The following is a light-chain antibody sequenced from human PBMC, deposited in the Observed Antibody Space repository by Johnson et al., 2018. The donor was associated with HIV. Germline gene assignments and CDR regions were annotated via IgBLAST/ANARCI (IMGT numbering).Light chain of an antibody. V-gene: IGLV1-51*02. J-gene: IGLJ1*01. CDR3: GTWDSSLSAGV. Sequence: QSVLTQPPSVSAAPGQKVTISCSGSSSNIGNNYVSWYQQLPGTAPKLLIYENNERPSVIPDRFSGSKSGTSATLGITGLQTGDEADYYCGTWDSSLSAGVFGTGAKVTVL. CDR1: SSNIGNNY. CDR2: ENN.